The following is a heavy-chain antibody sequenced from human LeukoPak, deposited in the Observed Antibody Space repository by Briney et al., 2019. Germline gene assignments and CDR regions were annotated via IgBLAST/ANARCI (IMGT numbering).Heavy chain of an antibody. CDR2: IYTSGST. Sequence: SETLSLTCTVSGGSISSYYWSWIRQPAGKGLEWIGRIYTSGSTNYNPSLKSRVTMSVDTSKNQFSLKLSSVTAADTAVYYCARDGRWELRMRRAFDIWGQGTMVTVSS. J-gene: IGHJ3*02. CDR1: GGSISSYY. D-gene: IGHD1-26*01. CDR3: ARDGRWELRMRRAFDI. V-gene: IGHV4-4*07.